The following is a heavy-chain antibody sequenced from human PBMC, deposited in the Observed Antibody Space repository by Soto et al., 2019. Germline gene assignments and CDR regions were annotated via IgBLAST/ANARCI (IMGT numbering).Heavy chain of an antibody. V-gene: IGHV3-23*01. CDR1: GFIFSTYA. Sequence: GGSLRLSCAASGFIFSTYAMNWVRQAPGKGLEWVSVSGSGGRTYYADSVKGRFTISRDNSKNTLYLQMNSLRAEDTAIYYCATGVSSGWYTYGMDVWGQGTTVTVSS. CDR2: SGSGGRT. D-gene: IGHD6-19*01. CDR3: ATGVSSGWYTYGMDV. J-gene: IGHJ6*02.